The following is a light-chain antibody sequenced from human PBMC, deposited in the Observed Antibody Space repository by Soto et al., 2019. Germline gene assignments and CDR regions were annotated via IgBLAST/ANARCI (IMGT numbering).Light chain of an antibody. V-gene: IGLV6-57*03. J-gene: IGLJ7*01. CDR3: QSYDSSNLAV. Sequence: NFMLTQPHSVSESTGKTVTISCTRSSGSIASNYVQWYQQRPGSAPTTVIYEDNHRPSGVPDRFSGSIDSSSNSASLTISGLKTEDEADYYCQSYDSSNLAVFGGGTQLTVL. CDR2: EDN. CDR1: SGSIASNY.